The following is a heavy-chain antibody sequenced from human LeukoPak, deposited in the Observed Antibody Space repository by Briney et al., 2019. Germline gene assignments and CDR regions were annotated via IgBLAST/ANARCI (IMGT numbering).Heavy chain of an antibody. V-gene: IGHV1-3*01. CDR2: INAGNGNT. CDR3: ARGGVGYCSSTSCAGWFDP. Sequence: ASVKVSCKASGYTFTSYAMHWVRQAPGQRLEWMGWINAGNGNTKYSQKFQGRVTITRDTSASTAYMELSSLRSEDTAVYYCARGGVGYCSSTSCAGWFDPWGQGTLVTVSS. J-gene: IGHJ5*02. D-gene: IGHD2-2*01. CDR1: GYTFTSYA.